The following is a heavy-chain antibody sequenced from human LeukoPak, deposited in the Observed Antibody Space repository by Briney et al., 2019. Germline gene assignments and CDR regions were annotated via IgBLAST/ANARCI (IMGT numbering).Heavy chain of an antibody. CDR3: ARQSSIAAVDY. V-gene: IGHV4-59*08. CDR2: IYYSGST. Sequence: SETLSLTCTVSGGSISSYYWSWIRQRPGKGLEWIGYIYYSGSTNYNPSLKSRVTISVDTSKNQFSLKMTSLTAADAAVYYCARQSSIAAVDYWGQGTLVTVSS. D-gene: IGHD6-13*01. CDR1: GGSISSYY. J-gene: IGHJ4*02.